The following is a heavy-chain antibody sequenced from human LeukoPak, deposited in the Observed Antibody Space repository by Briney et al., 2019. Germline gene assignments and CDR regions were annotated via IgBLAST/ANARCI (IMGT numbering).Heavy chain of an antibody. Sequence: ASVKVSCKASGYTFTSYYMHWVRQAPGQGLEWMGIINPSDGSTSYAQKFQGRVTMTRDTSTSTVYMELSSLRSEDTAVYYCARDELLGYYSSGWQTIPDYWGQGTLVTVSS. V-gene: IGHV1-46*03. CDR1: GYTFTSYY. CDR3: ARDELLGYYSSGWQTIPDY. D-gene: IGHD6-19*01. J-gene: IGHJ4*02. CDR2: INPSDGST.